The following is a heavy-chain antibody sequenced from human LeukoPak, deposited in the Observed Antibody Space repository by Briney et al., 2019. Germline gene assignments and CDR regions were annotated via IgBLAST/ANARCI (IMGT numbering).Heavy chain of an antibody. CDR2: INPSGGST. Sequence: PLASVKVSCKASGYTFTSYYMHWVRQAPGQGLEWMGIINPSGGSTSYAQKFQGRVTMTRDTSTSTVYMELSSLRSEDTAVYYCARDHEDIVVVPAAIRPPEFDYWGQGTLVTVSS. D-gene: IGHD2-2*01. CDR3: ARDHEDIVVVPAAIRPPEFDY. J-gene: IGHJ4*02. CDR1: GYTFTSYY. V-gene: IGHV1-46*01.